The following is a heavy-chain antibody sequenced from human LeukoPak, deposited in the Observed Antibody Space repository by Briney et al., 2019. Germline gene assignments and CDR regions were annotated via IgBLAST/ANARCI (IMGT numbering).Heavy chain of an antibody. CDR2: VDPEDGET. CDR3: ATPPGRWGGY. D-gene: IGHD3-16*01. Sequence: ASVKVSXKVSGYTFTDYYMHWVQQAPGKGLEWMGLVDPEDGETIYAEKFQGRVTITADTSTDTAYMELSSLRSEDTAVYYCATPPGRWGGYWGQGTLVTVSS. V-gene: IGHV1-69-2*01. CDR1: GYTFTDYY. J-gene: IGHJ4*02.